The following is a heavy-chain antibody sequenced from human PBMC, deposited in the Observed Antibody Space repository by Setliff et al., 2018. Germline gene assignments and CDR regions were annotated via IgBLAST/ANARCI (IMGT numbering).Heavy chain of an antibody. V-gene: IGHV4-39*07. CDR1: GGSISSSIYY. Sequence: NPSETLSLTCTVSGGSISSSIYYWGWIRQPPGKGLEWIGSIYYSGSTYYNPSLKSRVTISVDTSKNQFSLKLSSVTAADTAVYYCARVSQLVVLSLYYYSGMDVWGQGTTVTVSS. J-gene: IGHJ6*02. CDR3: ARVSQLVVLSLYYYSGMDV. D-gene: IGHD6-6*01. CDR2: IYYSGST.